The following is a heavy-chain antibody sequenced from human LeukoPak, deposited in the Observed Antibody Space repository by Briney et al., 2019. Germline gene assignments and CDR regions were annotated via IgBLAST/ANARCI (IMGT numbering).Heavy chain of an antibody. Sequence: GGSLRLSCAASGFTFSSYGMHWVRQAPGKGLEWVAFIRYDGSNEYYADSVKGRFTISRDNAKNSLYLQMNSLRAEDTAVYYCARGNDFWSGYSNDYWGQGTLVTVSS. D-gene: IGHD3-3*01. J-gene: IGHJ4*02. CDR2: IRYDGSNE. V-gene: IGHV3-30*02. CDR1: GFTFSSYG. CDR3: ARGNDFWSGYSNDY.